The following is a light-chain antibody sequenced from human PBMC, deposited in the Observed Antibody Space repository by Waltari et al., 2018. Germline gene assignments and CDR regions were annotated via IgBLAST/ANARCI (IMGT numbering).Light chain of an antibody. J-gene: IGLJ1*01. V-gene: IGLV2-23*02. CDR2: EVD. CDR1: PSVLGSLT. CDR3: YSYAGASTYV. Sequence: QLPLIQLPPVLGLLGQPSPSPCLEPPSVLGSLTFASWYQQHPGKAPKLLIYEVDKRPSGVSDRVSGSKSGNTASLTISGLQAEDETDYYCYSYAGASTYVFGTGTKVTVL.